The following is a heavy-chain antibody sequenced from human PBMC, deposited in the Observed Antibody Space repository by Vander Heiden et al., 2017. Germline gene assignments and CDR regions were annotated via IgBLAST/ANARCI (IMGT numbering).Heavy chain of an antibody. Sequence: EVQLVESGGGLVQPGGSLRLSCAAYGFTFSRYDMHWVRQATGKGLEWVSGIGTAGDTYYADSVRGRITISRENDKNSLYLQLGGLRAGDTAVYYCARGGSYFDNGGPTPLDAFDIWGQGTVVTVSS. V-gene: IGHV3-13*01. D-gene: IGHD3-22*01. CDR1: GFTFSRYD. CDR2: IGTAGDT. CDR3: ARGGSYFDNGGPTPLDAFDI. J-gene: IGHJ3*02.